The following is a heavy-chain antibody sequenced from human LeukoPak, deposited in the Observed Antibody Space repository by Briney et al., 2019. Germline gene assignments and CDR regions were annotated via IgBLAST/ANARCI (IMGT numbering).Heavy chain of an antibody. J-gene: IGHJ4*02. V-gene: IGHV1-2*06. CDR2: INPNSGGT. Sequence: APVKVSCKASGYTFTGYFMYWVRQAPGQGLEWMGRINPNSGGTNYAQKFQDRVTMTRDTSISTAYMELSRLRSDDTAVYYCARGPRITMIVVVTLEDYWGQGTLVTVSS. CDR3: ARGPRITMIVVVTLEDY. D-gene: IGHD3-22*01. CDR1: GYTFTGYF.